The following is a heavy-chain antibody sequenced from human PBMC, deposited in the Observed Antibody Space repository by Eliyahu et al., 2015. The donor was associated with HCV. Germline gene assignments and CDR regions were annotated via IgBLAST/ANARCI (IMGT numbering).Heavy chain of an antibody. Sequence: QVQLVESGGGVVQPGRSLRLSCAASGFTFSSYGMHWVRQAPGKGLEWVAVISYDGSNKYYADSVKGRFTISRDNSKNTLYLQMNSLRAEDTAVYYCAKDLGWELQTNNWFDPWGQGTLVTVSS. J-gene: IGHJ5*02. D-gene: IGHD1-26*01. CDR2: ISYDGSNK. CDR1: GFTFSSYG. V-gene: IGHV3-30*18. CDR3: AKDLGWELQTNNWFDP.